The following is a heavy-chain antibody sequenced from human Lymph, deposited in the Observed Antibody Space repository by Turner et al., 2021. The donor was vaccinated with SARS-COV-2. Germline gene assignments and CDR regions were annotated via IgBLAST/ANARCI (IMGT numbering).Heavy chain of an antibody. CDR1: GGSISSSSYY. V-gene: IGHV4-39*01. CDR2: IYYSGST. D-gene: IGHD2-21*02. J-gene: IGHJ3*02. CDR3: AGLIVVVTEHVLGLGALDI. Sequence: QLQLQESGPGLVKPSETLSLTCPVSGGSISSSSYYWGWIRQPPGKGLEWIGTIYYSGSTYYNPSLKSRVTISVDTSKNQFSLKLSSVTAAETAVYYCAGLIVVVTEHVLGLGALDIWGQGTMVTISS.